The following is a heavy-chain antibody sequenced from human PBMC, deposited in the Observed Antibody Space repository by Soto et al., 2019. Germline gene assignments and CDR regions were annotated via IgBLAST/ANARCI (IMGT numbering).Heavy chain of an antibody. CDR2: ISAHNGNT. J-gene: IGHJ6*01. CDR3: ARGYFVWASGNFYCYRMEA. D-gene: IGHD3-9*01. CDR1: GYTFSYSA. Sequence: QVQLVQSGAEVKKPGASVKVSCKASGYTFSYSAISWVRQAPGQGLEWMGWISAHNGNTNYAHKLQGRATMATDTSTNTAYMELRNLRSDDTAVYYCARGYFVWASGNFYCYRMEAWGQGTKVTVTS. V-gene: IGHV1-18*01.